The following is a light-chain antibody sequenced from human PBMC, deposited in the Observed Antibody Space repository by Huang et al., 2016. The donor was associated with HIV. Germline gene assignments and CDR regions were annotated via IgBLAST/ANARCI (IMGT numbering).Light chain of an antibody. CDR3: QQYNDWPPWYT. CDR1: RSVGNN. V-gene: IGKV3-15*01. J-gene: IGKJ2*01. Sequence: IVMTQSPATLSVSPGERVTLSCRASRSVGNNLAWYQQKVGQPPRLLIYGASTRATVIAARFSGSGSGTDFTLTISSLQSEDFAVYYCQQYNDWPPWYTFGQGTKLEIK. CDR2: GAS.